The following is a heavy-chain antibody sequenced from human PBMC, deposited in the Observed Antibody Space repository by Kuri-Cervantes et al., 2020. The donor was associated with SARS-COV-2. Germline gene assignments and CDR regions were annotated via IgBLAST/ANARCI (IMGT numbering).Heavy chain of an antibody. J-gene: IGHJ4*02. D-gene: IGHD1-1*01. Sequence: GGSLGLSCAASGFTFSTYWMSWVRQAPGKGLEWVANIKQDESQKYYVDSVKGRFTLSRDNAKNMLFLQMNSLRAEDTAVYYCVRDGDHWNFDYWGQGTLVTVSS. CDR1: GFTFSTYW. V-gene: IGHV3-7*01. CDR2: IKQDESQK. CDR3: VRDGDHWNFDY.